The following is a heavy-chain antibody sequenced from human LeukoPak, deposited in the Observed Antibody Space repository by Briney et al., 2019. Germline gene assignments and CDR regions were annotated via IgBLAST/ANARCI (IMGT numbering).Heavy chain of an antibody. CDR2: IYHSGST. J-gene: IGHJ4*02. CDR3: ARGNTAMGIDY. Sequence: PSETLSLTCTVSGGSISSYYWSWIRQPPGKGLEWIGYIYHSGSTYYNPSLKSRVTISVDRSKNQFSLKLSSVTAADTAVYYCARGNTAMGIDYWGQGTLVTVSS. V-gene: IGHV4-59*12. CDR1: GGSISSYY. D-gene: IGHD5-18*01.